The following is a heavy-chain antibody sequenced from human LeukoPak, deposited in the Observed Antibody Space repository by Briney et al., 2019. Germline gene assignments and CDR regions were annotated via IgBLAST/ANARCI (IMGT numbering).Heavy chain of an antibody. CDR2: INPNSGGT. Sequence: ASVKVSCKASGYTFTGYYMHWVRQAPGQGLEWMGWINPNSGGTNYAQKVQGRVTMTRDTAISTAYMELSRLRSDDTAVYYCASARYYDFWSGYPNKYYFDYWGQGTLVTVSS. J-gene: IGHJ4*02. V-gene: IGHV1-2*02. D-gene: IGHD3-3*01. CDR3: ASARYYDFWSGYPNKYYFDY. CDR1: GYTFTGYY.